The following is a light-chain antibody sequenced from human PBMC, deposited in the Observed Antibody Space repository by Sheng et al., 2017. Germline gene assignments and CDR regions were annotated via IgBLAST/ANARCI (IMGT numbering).Light chain of an antibody. CDR3: QQRSNWPPLT. Sequence: EIVLTQSPATLSLSPGERATLSCRASQSVSNYLAWYQQTPGQAPRLLIYDASNRATGIPARFSGSGSGTDFTFTISSLEPEDFAVYYCQQRSNWPPLTFGGGTKVEIK. CDR2: DAS. CDR1: QSVSNY. J-gene: IGKJ4*01. V-gene: IGKV3-11*01.